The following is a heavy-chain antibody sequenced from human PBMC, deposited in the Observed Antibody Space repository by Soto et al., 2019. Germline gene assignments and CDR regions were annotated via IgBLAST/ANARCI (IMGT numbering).Heavy chain of an antibody. J-gene: IGHJ3*02. CDR1: GFTFSSYW. CDR2: IKQDGSEK. CDR3: ASYSGGRDFDI. V-gene: IGHV3-7*03. Sequence: GGSLRLSCAASGFTFSSYWMSWVRQAPGKGLEWVANIKQDGSEKYYVDSVKGRFTISRDNAKNSLYLQMNSLRAEDTAGYYCASYSGGRDFDIWGQGTMVTVSS. D-gene: IGHD5-18*01.